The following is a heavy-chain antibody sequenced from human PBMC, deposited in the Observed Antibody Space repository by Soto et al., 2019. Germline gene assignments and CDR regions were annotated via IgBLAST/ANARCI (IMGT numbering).Heavy chain of an antibody. CDR3: ARDLDSGSYYFCY. CDR1: GYTFTSYG. Sequence: ASEKVSCRASGYTFTSYGISWVRQAPGQGLEWMGWISAYNGNTNYAQKLQGRITMTTDTSTSTAYMEVRSLRSDDTAVDDCARDLDSGSYYFCYWGQGTLGTVSS. D-gene: IGHD1-26*01. V-gene: IGHV1-18*01. J-gene: IGHJ4*02. CDR2: ISAYNGNT.